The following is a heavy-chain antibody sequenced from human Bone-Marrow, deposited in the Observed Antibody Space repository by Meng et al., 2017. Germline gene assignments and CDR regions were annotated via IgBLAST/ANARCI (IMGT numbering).Heavy chain of an antibody. CDR1: GFTFDDYA. J-gene: IGHJ6*02. D-gene: IGHD3-16*01. CDR2: LSWNSGSI. V-gene: IGHV3-9*01. CDR3: ARGLVFGLYYYHGMDV. Sequence: SLKISCTTSGFTFDDYAMHWVRQAPGKGLEWVSGLSWNSGSIAYADSVKGRFTISRDNAKNSLYLQMNSLRAEDTAVYYCARGLVFGLYYYHGMDVWGQGTTVTVSS.